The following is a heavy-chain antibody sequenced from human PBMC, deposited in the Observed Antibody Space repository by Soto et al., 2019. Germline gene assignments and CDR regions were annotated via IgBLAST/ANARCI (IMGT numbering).Heavy chain of an antibody. Sequence: ASVKVSCKASGYTFTSYGISWVRQAPGQGLEWMGWISAYNGNTNYAQKLQGRVTMTTDTSTSTAYMELSSLRSEDTAVYYCASEMTTDYGGYWFDPWGQGTLVTVSS. J-gene: IGHJ5*02. CDR1: GYTFTSYG. D-gene: IGHD4-4*01. CDR2: ISAYNGNT. CDR3: ASEMTTDYGGYWFDP. V-gene: IGHV1-18*01.